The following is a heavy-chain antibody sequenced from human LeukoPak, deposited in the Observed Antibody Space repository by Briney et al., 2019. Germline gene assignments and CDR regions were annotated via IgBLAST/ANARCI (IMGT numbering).Heavy chain of an antibody. CDR3: ARVQSDHFTSGAFDV. CDR1: GFTLNTYS. D-gene: IGHD3-3*02. CDR2: ITSSSSYI. J-gene: IGHJ3*01. Sequence: GGSLRLSCAASGFTLNTYSMNWVRQAPGQGLEWVSSITSSSSYIYYADSVKGRFTISRDNAKNSLYLQMNSLRAEDTAVYYCARVQSDHFTSGAFDVWGQGTMVTVSS. V-gene: IGHV3-21*01.